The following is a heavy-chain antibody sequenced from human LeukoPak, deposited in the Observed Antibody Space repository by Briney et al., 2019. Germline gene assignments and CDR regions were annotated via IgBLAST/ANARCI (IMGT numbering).Heavy chain of an antibody. Sequence: PGGSLRLSCAASGFTFSSYVMHWVRQAPGKGLEWVAVISYDGSNKYYADSVKGRFTISRDNSKSTLYLQMNSLRAEDTAVYYCAKTLRYCSSTSCHYYYYYYGMDVWGQGTTVTVSS. J-gene: IGHJ6*02. CDR3: AKTLRYCSSTSCHYYYYYYGMDV. CDR1: GFTFSSYV. CDR2: ISYDGSNK. D-gene: IGHD2-2*01. V-gene: IGHV3-30*18.